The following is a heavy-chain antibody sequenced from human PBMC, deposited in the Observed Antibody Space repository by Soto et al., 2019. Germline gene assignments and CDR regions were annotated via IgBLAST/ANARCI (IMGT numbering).Heavy chain of an antibody. V-gene: IGHV4-30-4*01. CDR1: GASISSGHYS. Sequence: QLQLQGSGPGRVKPSQTLTLTCLGNGASISSGHYSWNWLRQWPGKGREWLGYVYASGSTQNNPSLQTRANISVATNQKHFSLSLTSVTAADSGIYYCAREGLGMVGFDFWGRGTLVSVSS. CDR3: AREGLGMVGFDF. CDR2: VYASGST. D-gene: IGHD2-8*01. J-gene: IGHJ4*02.